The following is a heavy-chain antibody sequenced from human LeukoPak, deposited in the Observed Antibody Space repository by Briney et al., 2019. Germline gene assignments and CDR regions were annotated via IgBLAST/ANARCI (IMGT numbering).Heavy chain of an antibody. CDR3: ATRYPYCYDSSGPLGNAFDI. Sequence: SETLSLTCAVAGFSISSSNWWSRVPQPPRKWLEWIGAIYHSGSTNYNPSIKSRVTIPVDKSKNQFSLKLSSVPAADTAVYYCATRYPYCYDSSGPLGNAFDIWGQGTMVSVSS. D-gene: IGHD3-22*01. J-gene: IGHJ3*02. CDR2: IYHSGST. CDR1: GFSISSSNW. V-gene: IGHV4-4*02.